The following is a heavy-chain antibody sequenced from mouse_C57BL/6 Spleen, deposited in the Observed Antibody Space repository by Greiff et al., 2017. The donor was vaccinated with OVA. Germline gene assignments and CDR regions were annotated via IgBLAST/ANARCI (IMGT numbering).Heavy chain of an antibody. D-gene: IGHD1-1*01. J-gene: IGHJ2*01. V-gene: IGHV1-69*01. Sequence: VQLQQPGAELVMPGASVKLSCKASGYTFTSYWMHWVKQRPGQGLEWIGEIDPSASYTNYNQKFKGKSTLTVDKSSSTAYMQLSSLTSEDAAVYYCARGVLRYFDYWGQGTTRTVSS. CDR3: ARGVLRYFDY. CDR1: GYTFTSYW. CDR2: IDPSASYT.